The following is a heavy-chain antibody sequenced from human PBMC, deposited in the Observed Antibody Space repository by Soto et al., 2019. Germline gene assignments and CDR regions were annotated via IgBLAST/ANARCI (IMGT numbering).Heavy chain of an antibody. D-gene: IGHD3-22*01. CDR3: AADSSGYYLDFDY. CDR1: GFTFSSYS. CDR2: ISSSSSYI. J-gene: IGHJ4*02. Sequence: PGGSLRLSCAASGFTFSSYSMNWVRQAPGKGLEWASSISSSSSYIYYADSVKGRFTISRDNAKNSLYLQMNSLRAEDTAVYYCAADSSGYYLDFDYWGQGTLVTVSS. V-gene: IGHV3-21*01.